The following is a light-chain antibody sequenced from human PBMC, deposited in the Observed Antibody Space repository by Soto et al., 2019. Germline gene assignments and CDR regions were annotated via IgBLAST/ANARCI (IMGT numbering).Light chain of an antibody. CDR3: GSYTGSIYV. CDR1: SSDVGGYKF. V-gene: IGLV2-14*01. Sequence: QSVLTQPASVSGSPGQSITISCTGTSSDVGGYKFVSWYQQHPGKAPKLMIYEVSNRPSGVSSRFSGSKSGNTASLTISGLQAEDEADYYCGSYTGSIYVFGTGTKVTVL. J-gene: IGLJ1*01. CDR2: EVS.